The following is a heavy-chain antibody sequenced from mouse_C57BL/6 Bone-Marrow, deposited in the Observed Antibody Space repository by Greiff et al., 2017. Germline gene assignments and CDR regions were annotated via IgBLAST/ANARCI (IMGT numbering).Heavy chain of an antibody. Sequence: EVQVVESGGDLVKPGGSLKLSCAASGFTFSSYGMSWVRQTPDKRLEWVATISSGGSYTYYPDSVKGRFTISRDNAKKTLYLQMSSLKSEDTAMYYCARHEDYYSNYDYYAMDYWGQGTSVTVSS. CDR2: ISSGGSYT. V-gene: IGHV5-6*01. D-gene: IGHD2-5*01. CDR3: ARHEDYYSNYDYYAMDY. J-gene: IGHJ4*01. CDR1: GFTFSSYG.